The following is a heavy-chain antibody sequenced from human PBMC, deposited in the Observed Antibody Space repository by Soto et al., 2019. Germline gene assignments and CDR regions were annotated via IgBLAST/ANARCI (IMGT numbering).Heavy chain of an antibody. CDR1: GYTFTSYY. CDR3: AREDYGDYYYYGMDV. Sequence: ASVKVSCKASGYTFTSYYMHWVRQAPGQGLGWMGIINPSGGSTSYAQKFQGRVTMTRDTSTSTVYMELSSLRSEDTAVYYCAREDYGDYYYYGMDVWGQGTTVTVS. J-gene: IGHJ6*02. D-gene: IGHD4-17*01. V-gene: IGHV1-46*01. CDR2: INPSGGST.